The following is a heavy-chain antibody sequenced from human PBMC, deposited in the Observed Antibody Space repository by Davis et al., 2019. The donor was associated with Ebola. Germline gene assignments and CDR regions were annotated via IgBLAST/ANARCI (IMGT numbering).Heavy chain of an antibody. Sequence: PGGSLRLSCAASGLTFSSYEMNWVRQAPGKGLAWVSAISGSGGSTYYADSVKGRFTISRDNSKNTLYLQMNSLRAEDTAVYYCVKGGWQQYFDYWGQGTLVTVSS. J-gene: IGHJ4*02. D-gene: IGHD6-13*01. V-gene: IGHV3-23*01. CDR3: VKGGWQQYFDY. CDR1: GLTFSSYE. CDR2: ISGSGGST.